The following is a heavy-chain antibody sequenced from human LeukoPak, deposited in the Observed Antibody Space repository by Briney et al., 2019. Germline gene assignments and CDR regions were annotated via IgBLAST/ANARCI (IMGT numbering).Heavy chain of an antibody. V-gene: IGHV4-59*01. Sequence: PSETLSLTCTVSGGSISSYYWSWIRQPPGKGLEWIGYIYYSGSTNYNPSLKSRVTISVDTSKNQLSLKLGSVTAADTAVYYCARETMVRGVITDDYWGQGTLVTVSS. CDR1: GGSISSYY. CDR3: ARETMVRGVITDDY. CDR2: IYYSGST. J-gene: IGHJ4*02. D-gene: IGHD3-10*01.